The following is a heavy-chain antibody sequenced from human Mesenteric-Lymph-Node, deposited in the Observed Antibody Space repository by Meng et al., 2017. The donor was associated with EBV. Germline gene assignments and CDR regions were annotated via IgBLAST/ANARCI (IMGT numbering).Heavy chain of an antibody. CDR3: SRESWRAFDY. V-gene: IGHV6-1*01. Sequence: QVHLQQSGPGLVKPSQTLSLTCAISGDSVSNTNVAWNWIRQSPSRGLEWLGRTYYRSKWYNEYAQSVKGRITINPDTSKSEFSLQLNSVTPDDTAVYYCSRESWRAFDYWGQGTLVTVSS. J-gene: IGHJ4*02. CDR1: GDSVSNTNVA. CDR2: TYYRSKWYN.